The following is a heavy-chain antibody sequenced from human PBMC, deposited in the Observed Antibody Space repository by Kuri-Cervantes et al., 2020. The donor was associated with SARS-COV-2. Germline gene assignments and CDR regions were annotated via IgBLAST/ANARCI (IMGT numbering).Heavy chain of an antibody. Sequence: GESLKISCAASGFTFSSYAMGWVRQAPGKGLEWVSGVSWNGSRTHYADSVEGRFIISRDNSRNFLYQQMNSLRPEDMAVYYCVRHKAAAGIVAPDWGQGTLVTVSS. CDR1: GFTFSSYA. CDR3: VRHKAAAGIVAPD. D-gene: IGHD6-13*01. CDR2: VSWNGSRT. V-gene: IGHV3-19*01. J-gene: IGHJ4*02.